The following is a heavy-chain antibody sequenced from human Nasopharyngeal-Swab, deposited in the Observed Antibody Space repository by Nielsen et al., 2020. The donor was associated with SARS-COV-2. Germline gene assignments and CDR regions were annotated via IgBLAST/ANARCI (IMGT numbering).Heavy chain of an antibody. V-gene: IGHV4-34*01. CDR3: ARGHYCSGGSCVNSWQRYYYYGMEV. J-gene: IGHJ6*02. CDR1: GGSFSGYY. D-gene: IGHD2-15*01. Sequence: SETLSLTCAVYGGSFSGYYWSWIRQPPGKGLEWIGEINHSGSTNSNPSLKSRITISVDTSKNQFSLKLSSVTAADTAVYFCARGHYCSGGSCVNSWQRYYYYGMEVWGQGTTVTVSS. CDR2: INHSGST.